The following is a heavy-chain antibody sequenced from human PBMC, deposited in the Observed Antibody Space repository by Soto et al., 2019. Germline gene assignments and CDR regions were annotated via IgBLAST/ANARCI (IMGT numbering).Heavy chain of an antibody. CDR2: IYHSGST. D-gene: IGHD2-15*01. V-gene: IGHV4-4*02. CDR1: GGSISSSNW. CDR3: ARIPGYCSGGSCFDWFDP. J-gene: IGHJ5*02. Sequence: QVQLQESGPGLVKPSGTLSLTCAVSGGSISSSNWWSWVRQPPGKGLEWIGEIYHSGSTNYNPSLKSLVTISVDKAKNQFSLKLSSVTAADTAVYYCARIPGYCSGGSCFDWFDPWGQGTLVTVSS.